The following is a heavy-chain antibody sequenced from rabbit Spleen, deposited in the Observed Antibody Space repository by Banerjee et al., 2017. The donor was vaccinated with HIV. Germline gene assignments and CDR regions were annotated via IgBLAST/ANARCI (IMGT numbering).Heavy chain of an antibody. J-gene: IGHJ6*01. V-gene: IGHV1S45*01. CDR1: GFSFSSSYD. CDR2: IYTTNLKT. Sequence: QEQLVEYGGGLVQPGASLTLTCTASGFSFSSSYDICWVRQAPGKGLEWIACIYTTNLKTYYASWAKGRFTISKTSSTTVTLQMTSLTAADTATYFCARDVGTSFSTYGMDLWGQGTLVTVS. CDR3: ARDVGTSFSTYGMDL. D-gene: IGHD8-1*01.